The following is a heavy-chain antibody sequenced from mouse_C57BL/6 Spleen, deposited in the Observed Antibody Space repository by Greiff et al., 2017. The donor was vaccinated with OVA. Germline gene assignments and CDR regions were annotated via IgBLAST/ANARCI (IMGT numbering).Heavy chain of an antibody. CDR1: GFTFSSYA. Sequence: EVHLVESGEGLVKPGGSLKLSCAASGFTFSSYAMSWVRQTPEKRLEWVAYISSGGDYIYYADTVKGRFTISRDNARNTLYLQMSSLKSEDTAMYYCTRDPGYYDSDGGFAYWGQGTLVTVSA. CDR3: TRDPGYYDSDGGFAY. V-gene: IGHV5-9-1*02. CDR2: ISSGGDYI. J-gene: IGHJ3*01. D-gene: IGHD2-4*01.